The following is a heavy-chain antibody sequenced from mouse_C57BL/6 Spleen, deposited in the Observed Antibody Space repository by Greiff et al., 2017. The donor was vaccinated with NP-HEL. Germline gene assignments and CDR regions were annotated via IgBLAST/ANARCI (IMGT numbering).Heavy chain of an antibody. J-gene: IGHJ1*03. CDR1: GYTFTDYT. Sequence: QVQLQQSGAELVKPGASVKLSCKASGYTFTDYTIHWVKQRSGQGLEWIGWFYPGSGSIKYNEKFKDKATLTADNSSSTAYMQLSSLTSEDSAVYVCARHEEVYGSPWYFDDWGTGTTVTVSS. D-gene: IGHD1-1*01. V-gene: IGHV1-62-2*01. CDR3: ARHEEVYGSPWYFDD. CDR2: FYPGSGSI.